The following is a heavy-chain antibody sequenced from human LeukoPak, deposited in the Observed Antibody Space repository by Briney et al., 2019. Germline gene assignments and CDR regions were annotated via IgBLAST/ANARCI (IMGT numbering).Heavy chain of an antibody. Sequence: SETLSLTCTVSGGSISSYYWSWIRQPPGKGLEWIGYIYYSGSTNYNPSLKSRVTISVDKSKNQFSLKLSSVTAADTAVYYCARVLYDSSGDAFDIWGQGTMVTVSS. V-gene: IGHV4-59*12. CDR2: IYYSGST. CDR3: ARVLYDSSGDAFDI. CDR1: GGSISSYY. D-gene: IGHD3-22*01. J-gene: IGHJ3*02.